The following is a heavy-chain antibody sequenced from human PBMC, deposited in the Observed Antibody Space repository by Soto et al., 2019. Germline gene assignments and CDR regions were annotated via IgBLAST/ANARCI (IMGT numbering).Heavy chain of an antibody. Sequence: GGSLRLSCAASGFVFNMYWMHWVRQVPGEGPEWVTRINDDGTRTDYADSAKGRFTISRDNAKDILYLQMNALRVDDTAVYYCIRGPRPSSVGTGAFWGQGTLVTV. CDR3: IRGPRPSSVGTGAF. CDR1: GFVFNMYW. CDR2: INDDGTRT. D-gene: IGHD3-10*01. V-gene: IGHV3-74*01. J-gene: IGHJ4*02.